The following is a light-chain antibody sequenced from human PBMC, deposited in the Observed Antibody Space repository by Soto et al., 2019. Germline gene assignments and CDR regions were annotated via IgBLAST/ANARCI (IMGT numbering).Light chain of an antibody. V-gene: IGLV2-14*01. J-gene: IGLJ1*01. CDR3: SSYASSSSYV. CDR1: SSDVGGYNH. CDR2: EVT. Sequence: QSVLTQPASVSGSPGQSITISCTGTSSDVGGYNHVSWYQIHPGKAPKLIIYEVTSRPSGASYRFSGSKSGNSASLTISGLQAEDEADYYCSSYASSSSYVFGGGTKVTV.